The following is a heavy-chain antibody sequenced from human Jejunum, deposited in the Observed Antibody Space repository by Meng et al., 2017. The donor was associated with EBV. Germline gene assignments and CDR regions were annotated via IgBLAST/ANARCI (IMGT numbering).Heavy chain of an antibody. CDR1: GGSFSDYY. CDR2: INHGGGA. J-gene: IGHJ5*02. CDR3: ARLGGYASGTYYPIDP. V-gene: IGHV4-34*01. D-gene: IGHD3-10*01. Sequence: VHRQQWGAGLLKPSDPLSLTCAVYGGSFSDYYWTWIRQPPGKGLEWIGEINHGGGAIYNPSLKSRVTISVDTSKNQFSLKLSSVTAADTAVYYCARLGGYASGTYYPIDPWGQGTLVTVSS.